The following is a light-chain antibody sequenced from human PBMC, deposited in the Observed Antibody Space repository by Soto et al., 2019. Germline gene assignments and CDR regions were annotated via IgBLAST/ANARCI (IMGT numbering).Light chain of an antibody. CDR3: SSYTTRDTWV. CDR1: SSDVGGYNH. V-gene: IGLV2-14*01. J-gene: IGLJ3*02. CDR2: EVN. Sequence: QSALTQPASVSGSPGQSITISCTGTSSDVGGYNHVSWYQQYPGKAPKVKIYEVNNRPSGVSNRFSGSKSGNTASLTISGLQPEDEADYYCSSYTTRDTWVFGGGTKLTV.